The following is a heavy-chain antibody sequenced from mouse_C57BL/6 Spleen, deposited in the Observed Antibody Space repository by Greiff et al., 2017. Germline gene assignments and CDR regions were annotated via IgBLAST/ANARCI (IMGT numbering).Heavy chain of an antibody. CDR3: ARPLPDAY. D-gene: IGHD5-5*01. V-gene: IGHV1-81*01. J-gene: IGHJ3*01. CDR1: GYTFTSYG. Sequence: QVQLQQSGAELARPGASVKLSCKASGYTFTSYGISWVKQRTGQGLEWIGEIYPRSGNTYYNEKFKGKATLTADKSSSTAYMELRSLTSEDSAVYFCARPLPDAYWGQGTLVTVSA. CDR2: IYPRSGNT.